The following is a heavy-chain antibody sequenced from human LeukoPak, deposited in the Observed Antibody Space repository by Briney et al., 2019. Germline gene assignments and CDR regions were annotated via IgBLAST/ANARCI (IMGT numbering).Heavy chain of an antibody. CDR3: TKDLSSQWFTDIRHYGMNV. CDR2: ISWHSRSI. J-gene: IGHJ6*02. V-gene: IGHV3-9*01. Sequence: GGSLRLSCAASGFTVDDYSMHWVRQPPGKGLEWVAGISWHSRSIGYADSVKGRFTISRDNAKNSVSLQMNSLRTEDTALYYCTKDLSSQWFTDIRHYGMNVWGQGTTVAVSS. CDR1: GFTVDDYS. D-gene: IGHD3-22*01.